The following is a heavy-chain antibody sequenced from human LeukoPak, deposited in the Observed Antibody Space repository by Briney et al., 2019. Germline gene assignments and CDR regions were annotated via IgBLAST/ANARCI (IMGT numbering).Heavy chain of an antibody. Sequence: SETLSLTCTVSGGSISSYYWSWIRQPPGKGLEWIGYIYYSGSTNYNPSLKSRVTISVDTSKNQFSLKLSSVTAADTAVYYCARPTFGPFQHWGQGTLVTVSS. CDR1: GGSISSYY. CDR2: IYYSGST. D-gene: IGHD3-10*01. J-gene: IGHJ1*01. CDR3: ARPTFGPFQH. V-gene: IGHV4-59*12.